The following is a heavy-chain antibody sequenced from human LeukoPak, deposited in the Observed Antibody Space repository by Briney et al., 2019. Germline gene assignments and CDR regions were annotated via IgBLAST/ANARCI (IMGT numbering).Heavy chain of an antibody. J-gene: IGHJ3*02. Sequence: PGGSLRLSCAASGFTFSSYGMHWVRQAPGKGLEWVAVIWYDGSNKYYADSVKGRFTISRDNSKNTLYLQMNSLRAEDTAVYYCARGPPSHWWGLHIDAFDIWGQGTMVTVSS. CDR3: ARGPPSHWWGLHIDAFDI. V-gene: IGHV3-33*01. CDR1: GFTFSSYG. CDR2: IWYDGSNK. D-gene: IGHD2-15*01.